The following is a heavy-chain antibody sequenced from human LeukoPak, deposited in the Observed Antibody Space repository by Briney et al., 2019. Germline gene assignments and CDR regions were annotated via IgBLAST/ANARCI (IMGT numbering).Heavy chain of an antibody. D-gene: IGHD3-10*01. V-gene: IGHV3-30*18. CDR3: AKNPYSYGSGRRDFFVDY. CDR1: GFTFSSYG. Sequence: PGGSLRLSCAASGFTFSSYGMHWVRQAPGKGLEWVAVISYDGSNKYYADSVKGRFTISRDNSKNTLYLQMNSLRAEDTAVYYCAKNPYSYGSGRRDFFVDYWGQGTLVTVSS. J-gene: IGHJ4*02. CDR2: ISYDGSNK.